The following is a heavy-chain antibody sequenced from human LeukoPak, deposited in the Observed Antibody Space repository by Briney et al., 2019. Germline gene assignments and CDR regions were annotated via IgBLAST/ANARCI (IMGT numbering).Heavy chain of an antibody. D-gene: IGHD3-22*01. J-gene: IGHJ5*02. CDR2: IYYSGST. CDR3: ARPILKIAWFDP. V-gene: IGHV4-30-4*01. Sequence: SETLSLTYTVSGGSISSGDYYWSWIRQPPGKGLEWIGYIYYSGSTYYNPSLKSRVTISVDTSKNQFSLKLSSVTAADTAVYYCARPILKIAWFDPWGQGTLVTVSS. CDR1: GGSISSGDYY.